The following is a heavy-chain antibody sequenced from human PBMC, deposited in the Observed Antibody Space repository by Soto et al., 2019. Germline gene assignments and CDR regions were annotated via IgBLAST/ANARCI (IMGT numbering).Heavy chain of an antibody. D-gene: IGHD6-6*01. Sequence: EVQLVESGGGLVQPGGSLRLSCAVSGFTFGSYWMNWVRLIPGKGLEWVAYIKPDGSATYYVDSVKGRFTISRDNAKDSLFLQMHSLRAEDTAVYYCARASSSGSYFDYWGQGTLVTVSS. CDR2: IKPDGSAT. J-gene: IGHJ4*02. CDR1: GFTFGSYW. CDR3: ARASSSGSYFDY. V-gene: IGHV3-7*01.